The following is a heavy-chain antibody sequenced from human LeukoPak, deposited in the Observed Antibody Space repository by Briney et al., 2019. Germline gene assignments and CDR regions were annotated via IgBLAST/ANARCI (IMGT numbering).Heavy chain of an antibody. J-gene: IGHJ5*02. CDR2: IYYSGST. CDR3: ARERGSSGWFDP. CDR1: GGSISSYY. D-gene: IGHD6-6*01. V-gene: IGHV4-59*01. Sequence: SETLSLTCTVSGGSISSYYWSWVRQPPGKGLEWVWYIYYSGSTNYNPSLKSRVTISVDTSKNQFSLKLSSVTAADTAVYYCARERGSSGWFDPWGQGTLVTVSS.